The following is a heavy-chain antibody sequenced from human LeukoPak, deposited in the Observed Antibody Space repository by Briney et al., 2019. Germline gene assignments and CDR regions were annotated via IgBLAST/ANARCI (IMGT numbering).Heavy chain of an antibody. CDR2: VRLDGGEK. V-gene: IGHV3-30*02. CDR1: GFIFSSFG. J-gene: IGHJ4*02. CDR3: AKGGARDVWYFAY. Sequence: GGSLSLSCAASGFIFSSFGIHWVRQTPGKGLEWVAFVRLDGGEKYYADSVKGRFTVSKDNSKNTLYLQINSLRPEDTAVYYCAKGGARDVWYFAYWGLGVLVTVS. D-gene: IGHD2-8*01.